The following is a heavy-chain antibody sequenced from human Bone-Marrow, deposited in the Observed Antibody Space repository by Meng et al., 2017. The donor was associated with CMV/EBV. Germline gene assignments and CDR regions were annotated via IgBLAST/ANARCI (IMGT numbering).Heavy chain of an antibody. J-gene: IGHJ4*02. CDR3: ARDNSITIFGVVIIKELDY. CDR1: GFTFSSYS. D-gene: IGHD3-3*01. V-gene: IGHV3-21*01. Sequence: GGSLRLSCAASGFTFSSYSMNWVRQAPGKGLEWVSSISSSSSYIYYADSVKGRFTISRDNAKNSLYLQMNSLRAEDTAVYYCARDNSITIFGVVIIKELDYWGQGTLVTVSS. CDR2: ISSSSSYI.